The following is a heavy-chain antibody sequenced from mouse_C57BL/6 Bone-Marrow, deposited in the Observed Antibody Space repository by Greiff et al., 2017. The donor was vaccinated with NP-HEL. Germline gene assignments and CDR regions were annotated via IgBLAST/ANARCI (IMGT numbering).Heavy chain of an antibody. Sequence: EVQLVESGGGLVKPGGSLKLSCAASGFTFSDYGMHWVRQAPEKGLEWVAYISSGSSTIYYADTVKGRFTISRDNAKNTLFLQMTSLRSEDTAMYYCARPGSTTVVATMDYWGQGTSVTVSS. CDR2: ISSGSSTI. CDR3: ARPGSTTVVATMDY. V-gene: IGHV5-17*01. CDR1: GFTFSDYG. J-gene: IGHJ4*01. D-gene: IGHD1-1*01.